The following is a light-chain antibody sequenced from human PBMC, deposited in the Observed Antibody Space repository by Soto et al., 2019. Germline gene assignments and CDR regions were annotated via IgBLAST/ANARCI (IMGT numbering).Light chain of an antibody. J-gene: IGLJ1*01. CDR2: EVS. CDR1: SSDVGSYNL. Sequence: QSALTQPASVSGSPGQSITISCTGTSSDVGSYNLVSWYQQHPGNAPKLMIYEVSKRPSGVSNRFSGSNSGNTASLTISALQAEDEADYYCCSYAGSSTPLYVFGTGTKVTVL. CDR3: CSYAGSSTPLYV. V-gene: IGLV2-23*02.